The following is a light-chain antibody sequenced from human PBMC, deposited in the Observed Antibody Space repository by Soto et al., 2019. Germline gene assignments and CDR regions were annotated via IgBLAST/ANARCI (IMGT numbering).Light chain of an antibody. Sequence: DIQMTQSPSSLSASVGDRVTITCRASQSISRYLNWYQQKQGKAPKPLIYAASSSQSGVPSRFSGSGSGTDFTLTISSLQPEDFATYYCQQSYSTPWTFGQGTKVEIK. CDR1: QSISRY. J-gene: IGKJ1*01. CDR2: AAS. V-gene: IGKV1-39*01. CDR3: QQSYSTPWT.